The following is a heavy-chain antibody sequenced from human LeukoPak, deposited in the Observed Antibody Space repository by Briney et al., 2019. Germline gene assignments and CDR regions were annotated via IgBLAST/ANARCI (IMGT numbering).Heavy chain of an antibody. CDR2: ISGSGGST. J-gene: IGHJ4*02. CDR1: GISFGDYA. V-gene: IGHV3-23*01. Sequence: GRSLRLSCTASGISFGDYAMSWVRQAPGKGLEWVSGISGSGGSTYYADSVKGRFTISRDNSKNTLYLQMNSLRADDTAVYYCAKGIDSSGYLYYTVDYWGQGALVTVSS. D-gene: IGHD3-22*01. CDR3: AKGIDSSGYLYYTVDY.